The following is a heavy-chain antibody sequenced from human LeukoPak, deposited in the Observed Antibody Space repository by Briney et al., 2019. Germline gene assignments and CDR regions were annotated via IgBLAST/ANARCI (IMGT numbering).Heavy chain of an antibody. CDR2: IWYDGSNK. D-gene: IGHD6-13*01. Sequence: GRSLRLSCAASGFTFSSYGMHWVRQAPGKGLEWVAVIWYDGSNKYYADSVKGRFTISRDNSKNTLYLQMNSLRAEDTAVYYCARASYSSSWLPAWFDPWGQGTQVTVSS. J-gene: IGHJ5*02. CDR3: ARASYSSSWLPAWFDP. V-gene: IGHV3-33*01. CDR1: GFTFSSYG.